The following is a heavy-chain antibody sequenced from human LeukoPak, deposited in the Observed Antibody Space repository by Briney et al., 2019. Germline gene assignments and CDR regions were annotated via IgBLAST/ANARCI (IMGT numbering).Heavy chain of an antibody. V-gene: IGHV3-21*01. CDR2: ISSSSSYI. CDR1: GFTFSTYA. Sequence: GGSLRLSCAASGFTFSTYAMSWVRQAPGKGLEWVSSISSSSSYIYYADSVKGRFTISRDNAKNSLYLQMNSLRAEDTAVYYCAVIVATIKAAAGAFDIWGQGTMVTVSS. CDR3: AVIVATIKAAAGAFDI. J-gene: IGHJ3*02. D-gene: IGHD5-12*01.